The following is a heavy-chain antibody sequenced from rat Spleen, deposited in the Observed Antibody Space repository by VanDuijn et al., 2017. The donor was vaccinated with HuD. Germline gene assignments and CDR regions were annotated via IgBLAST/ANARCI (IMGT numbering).Heavy chain of an antibody. CDR1: GFTFSSYY. CDR2: VSSDGINT. D-gene: IGHD1-11*01. V-gene: IGHV5-25*01. J-gene: IGHJ2*01. CDR3: ARGYTLDY. Sequence: EVKLVESGGGLVQPGRSLKLSCVASGFTFSSYYMAWVRQAPTKGLEWVSSVSSDGINTYYPDSVKGRFTISRDNAKSTLYLQMDSLRSEDTATYYCARGYTLDYWGQGVMVTVSS.